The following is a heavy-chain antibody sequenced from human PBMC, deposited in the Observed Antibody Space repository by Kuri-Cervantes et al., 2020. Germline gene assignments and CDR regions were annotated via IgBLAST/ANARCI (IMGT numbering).Heavy chain of an antibody. J-gene: IGHJ4*02. V-gene: IGHV4-4*02. CDR3: ATDCSGGSCYTEY. CDR1: GGSISSNTW. Sequence: SETLSLTCTVSGGSISSNTWWSWVRQPPGKGLEWIGEINHSGSTNYNPSLKSRVTVSVDTSKNQFSLKLSSVTAADTAVYYCATDCSGGSCYTEYWGQGTLVTVSS. D-gene: IGHD2-15*01. CDR2: INHSGST.